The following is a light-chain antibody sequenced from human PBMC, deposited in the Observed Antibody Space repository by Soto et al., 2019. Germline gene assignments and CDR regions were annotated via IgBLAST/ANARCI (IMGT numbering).Light chain of an antibody. CDR2: SNN. Sequence: QSVLTQPPSASGTPGLRVTISCSGSSSNIGSNTVNWYLHLPGTAPKLLIYSNNQRPSGVPDRFSGSKSGTSASLAISGLQSEDEAEFYCAAWDDSLNAVVFGGGTKVTVL. J-gene: IGLJ2*01. V-gene: IGLV1-44*01. CDR1: SSNIGSNT. CDR3: AAWDDSLNAVV.